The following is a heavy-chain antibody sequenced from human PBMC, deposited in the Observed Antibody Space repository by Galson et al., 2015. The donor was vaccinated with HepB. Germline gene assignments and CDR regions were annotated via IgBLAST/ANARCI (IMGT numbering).Heavy chain of an antibody. J-gene: IGHJ4*02. CDR2: TYYRSKWYN. D-gene: IGHD2-21*01. V-gene: IGHV6-1*01. CDR3: ARSTKVPDDPTLFVDY. CDR1: GDSVSSNSAA. Sequence: CAISGDSVSSNSAAWNWIRQSPSRGLEWLGRTYYRSKWYNDYAVSVKSRVTINPDTSKNQFSLQLNSVTPEDTAVYYCARSTKVPDDPTLFVDYWGQGTLVTVSS.